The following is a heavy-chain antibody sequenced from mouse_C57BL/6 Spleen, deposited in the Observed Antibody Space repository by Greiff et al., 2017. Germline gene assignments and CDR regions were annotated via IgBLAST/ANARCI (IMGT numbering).Heavy chain of an antibody. CDR1: GYSITSGYY. CDR3: ARVPDYAMDY. CDR2: ISYDGSN. Sequence: EVHLVESGPGLVKPSQSLSLTCSVTGYSITSGYYWNWIRQFPGNKLEWMGYISYDGSNNYNPSLKNRISITRDTSKNQFFLKLNSVTTEDTATYYCARVPDYAMDYWGQGTSVTVSS. J-gene: IGHJ4*01. V-gene: IGHV3-6*01.